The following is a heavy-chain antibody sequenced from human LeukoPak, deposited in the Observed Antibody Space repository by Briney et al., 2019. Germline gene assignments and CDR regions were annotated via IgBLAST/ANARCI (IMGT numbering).Heavy chain of an antibody. J-gene: IGHJ3*02. D-gene: IGHD1-26*01. Sequence: ASVKVSCKASGYTFTGYYMHWVRQAPGQGLEWMGWINPNSGGTNYAQKFQGRVTMTRHTSINTAYMELSRLRSDDTAVYCCARAAGGSYGADAFVIWGPGTIVTVSS. CDR3: ARAAGGSYGADAFVI. CDR2: INPNSGGT. V-gene: IGHV1-2*02. CDR1: GYTFTGYY.